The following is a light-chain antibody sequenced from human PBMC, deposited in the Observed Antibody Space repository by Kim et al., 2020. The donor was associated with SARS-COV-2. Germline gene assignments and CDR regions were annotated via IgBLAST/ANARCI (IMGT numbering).Light chain of an antibody. CDR1: QSVSSK. CDR2: GAS. CDR3: QQYNNWPRT. V-gene: IGKV3-15*01. J-gene: IGKJ1*01. Sequence: EIVMTQSPATLSVSPGERATLSCRASQSVSSKLAWYQQKPGQAPRLLIYGASTRATGIPARFSGSGSGTEFTLTISSLQSEDFALYYCQQYNNWPRTFGQGTKVDIE.